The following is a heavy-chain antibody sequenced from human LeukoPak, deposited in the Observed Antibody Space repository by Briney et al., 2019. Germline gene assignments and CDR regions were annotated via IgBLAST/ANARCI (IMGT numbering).Heavy chain of an antibody. J-gene: IGHJ5*02. CDR3: VTRSYTSGWPT. D-gene: IGHD6-19*01. CDR2: INPNSGGA. CDR1: GNTFIGNY. Sequence: GASVKVSCKASGNTFIGNYIHWVRQARGQGLEWMGRINPNSGGANYAQRFQGRVTMTRDTSVTTAFLDLDRLTSDDTAVYYCVTRSYTSGWPTWGQGTLVTVSS. V-gene: IGHV1-2*06.